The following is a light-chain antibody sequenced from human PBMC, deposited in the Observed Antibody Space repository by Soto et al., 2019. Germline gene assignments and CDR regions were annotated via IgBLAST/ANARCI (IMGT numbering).Light chain of an antibody. J-gene: IGKJ1*01. CDR2: GAS. CDR1: QSVSGN. CDR3: QQDNNWPRT. Sequence: EIVMTQSPATLSVSPGERATLSCRASQSVSGNLDWYQQKPGQAPRLLIYGASTRATDIPARFSGSGSGTEFTLTISSLQSEDFAVYYCQQDNNWPRTFGQGTKVEIK. V-gene: IGKV3-15*01.